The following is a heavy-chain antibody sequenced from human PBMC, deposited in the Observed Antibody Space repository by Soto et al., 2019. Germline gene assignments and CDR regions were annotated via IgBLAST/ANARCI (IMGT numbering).Heavy chain of an antibody. Sequence: SLNVSCSVSGDTIVYVKLRWVRQAPGQALEWMGWITPFNGNTKYAQKFQDRVSMTTDTSTTTAYMELRSLRSDDTAVYYCARVVPGAEAWFGPWGQGSLVSVSA. CDR3: ARVVPGAEAWFGP. J-gene: IGHJ5*02. CDR2: ITPFNGNT. CDR1: GDTIVYVK. V-gene: IGHV1-45*02. D-gene: IGHD2-2*01.